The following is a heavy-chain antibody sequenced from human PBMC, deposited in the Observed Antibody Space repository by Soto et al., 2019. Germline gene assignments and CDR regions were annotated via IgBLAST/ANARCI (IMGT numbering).Heavy chain of an antibody. CDR2: LIPIFGKA. D-gene: IGHD1-1*01. CDR1: GGTFSSYA. V-gene: IGHV1-69*12. Sequence: QVQLVQSGAEVKKPGSSVKVSCKASGGTFSSYAISWVRQAPGQELEWMGGLIPIFGKANYAQKFRGRVTIPAEESTSTGYMEMSSLRSEDTAVYYCARGQNCTNLPFDYWGQGTLVTVSS. CDR3: ARGQNCTNLPFDY. J-gene: IGHJ4*02.